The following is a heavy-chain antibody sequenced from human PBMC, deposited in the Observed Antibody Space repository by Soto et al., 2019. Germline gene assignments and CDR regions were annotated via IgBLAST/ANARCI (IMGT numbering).Heavy chain of an antibody. Sequence: QVQLVESGGGVVQPGRSLRLSCAASGFTFSSYGMHWVRQAPGKGLEWVAGISYDGSNKYYADSVKGRFTISRDNSKNTLYLQMNSLRAEDTAVYYCAKDLVAAAGSYYGMDVWGQGTTVTVSS. V-gene: IGHV3-30*18. D-gene: IGHD6-13*01. CDR1: GFTFSSYG. CDR3: AKDLVAAAGSYYGMDV. J-gene: IGHJ6*02. CDR2: ISYDGSNK.